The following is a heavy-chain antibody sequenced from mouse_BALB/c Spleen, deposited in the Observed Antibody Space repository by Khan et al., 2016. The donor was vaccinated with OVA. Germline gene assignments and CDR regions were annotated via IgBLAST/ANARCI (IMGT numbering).Heavy chain of an antibody. CDR3: TTGWGYAMDY. CDR1: GFNIRHYY. CDR2: IDPDNGDT. Sequence: VQLQQSGADLVRSGASVKLSCIASGFNIRHYYLHWVKQRPEQGLEWIGWIDPDNGDTEYDPKFQGKATMPADTSSNTAYLQLSSLTSEDTAVYYCTTGWGYAMDYWGQGTSVTVSS. J-gene: IGHJ4*01. D-gene: IGHD4-1*01. V-gene: IGHV14-4*02.